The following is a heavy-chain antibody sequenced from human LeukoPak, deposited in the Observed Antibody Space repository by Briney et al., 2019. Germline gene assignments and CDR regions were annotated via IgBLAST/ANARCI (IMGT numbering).Heavy chain of an antibody. CDR1: GYTFTSYY. V-gene: IGHV1-46*01. D-gene: IGHD3-10*01. J-gene: IGHJ6*03. CDR2: INPSGGST. Sequence: ASVKVSCKASGYTFTSYYMHWVRQAPGQGLEWMGIINPSGGSTSYAQKFQGRVTMTRDTSTSTVYMELSSLRSEDTAVYYCASPGRSGSYYPNYYYYYMDVWGKGTTVTVSS. CDR3: ASPGRSGSYYPNYYYYYMDV.